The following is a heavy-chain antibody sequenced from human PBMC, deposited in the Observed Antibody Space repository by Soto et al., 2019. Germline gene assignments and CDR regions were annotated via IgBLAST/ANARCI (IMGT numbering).Heavy chain of an antibody. J-gene: IGHJ3*02. CDR3: ARGIVYYYDSSGYSGVIDAFDI. Sequence: QVQLQQWGAGLLKPSETLSLTCAVYGGSFSGYYWSWIRQPPGKGLEWIGEINHSGSTNYNPSLKSRVTISEDTSKNQFSLKLSSVTAADTAVYYCARGIVYYYDSSGYSGVIDAFDIWGQGTMVTVSS. CDR2: INHSGST. V-gene: IGHV4-34*01. D-gene: IGHD3-22*01. CDR1: GGSFSGYY.